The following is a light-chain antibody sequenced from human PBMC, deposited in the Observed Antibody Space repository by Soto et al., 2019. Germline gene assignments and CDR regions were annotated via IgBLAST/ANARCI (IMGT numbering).Light chain of an antibody. CDR2: DAS. Sequence: EIVLTQSPATLSLSPGERATLSCRASQSVSSYLAWYQQKPGQAPRLLISDASNRATGIPARFSGSGSGTAFTLTISSLEPEDFAVYYCPQRSNWLFTFGPGNKVDIK. J-gene: IGKJ3*01. V-gene: IGKV3-11*01. CDR3: PQRSNWLFT. CDR1: QSVSSY.